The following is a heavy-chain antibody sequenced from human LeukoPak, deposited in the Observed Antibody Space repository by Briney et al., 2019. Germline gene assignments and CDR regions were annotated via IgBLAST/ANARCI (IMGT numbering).Heavy chain of an antibody. CDR1: GGSISSYS. Sequence: PSETLSLTCTVAGGSISSYSWSWIRQLPGKGLEWIGYIYYSGSTNYNPSLKSRVTISVDTSKNQFSLKLSSVTAADTAVYYCARYLVSGGWYLDYWGQGTLVTVSS. V-gene: IGHV4-59*08. CDR2: IYYSGST. D-gene: IGHD6-19*01. CDR3: ARYLVSGGWYLDY. J-gene: IGHJ4*02.